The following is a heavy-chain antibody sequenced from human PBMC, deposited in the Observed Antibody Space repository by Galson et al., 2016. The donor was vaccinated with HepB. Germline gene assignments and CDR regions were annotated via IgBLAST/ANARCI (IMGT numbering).Heavy chain of an antibody. CDR2: ISYDGSHK. D-gene: IGHD2-21*02. J-gene: IGHJ4*02. Sequence: SLRLSCAASGFTFSNYGMHWVRQAPGKGLEWVAVISYDGSHKFYTDSVRGRFPISRANSKSTMYLQMNSLRAEDTAVYYCAKGDLSGDSIDYGGQGTLVTVSS. V-gene: IGHV3-30*18. CDR1: GFTFSNYG. CDR3: AKGDLSGDSIDY.